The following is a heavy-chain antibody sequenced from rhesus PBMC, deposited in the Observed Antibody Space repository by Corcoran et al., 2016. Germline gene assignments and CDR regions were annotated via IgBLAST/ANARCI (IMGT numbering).Heavy chain of an antibody. CDR1: GGSISDDYY. Sequence: QVQLQESGPGLVKPSETLSLTCAVSGGSISDDYYWSWIRQPPGKGLEWIGYIYGSGGGTNYNPYLKNRVTISIDTSKDQFSLKLSSVTAADTAVYYCARGPPYYYDSGYYVPEYFEFWGQGALVTVSS. V-gene: IGHV4-106*01. CDR2: IYGSGGGT. J-gene: IGHJ1*01. CDR3: ARGPPYYYDSGYYVPEYFEF. D-gene: IGHD3-28*01.